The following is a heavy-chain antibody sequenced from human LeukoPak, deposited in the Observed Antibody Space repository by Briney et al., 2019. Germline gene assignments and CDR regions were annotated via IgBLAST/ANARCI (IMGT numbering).Heavy chain of an antibody. J-gene: IGHJ5*02. Sequence: SGTLSLTCAVSDGSISSSNWWSWVRQPPGKGLEWIGEIYHSGSTNYNPSLKSRVTISVDTSKNQFSLRLSSVTAADTAVYYCARGALPATATVFDPWGQGTLVTVSS. CDR1: DGSISSSNW. D-gene: IGHD3-9*01. V-gene: IGHV4-4*02. CDR3: ARGALPATATVFDP. CDR2: IYHSGST.